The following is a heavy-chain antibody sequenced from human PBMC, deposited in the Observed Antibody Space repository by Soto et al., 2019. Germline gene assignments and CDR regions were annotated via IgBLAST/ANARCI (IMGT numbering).Heavy chain of an antibody. D-gene: IGHD2-15*01. V-gene: IGHV3-11*01. CDR3: ASGVAPSHFDDYYMDV. CDR2: ISGSGSTI. Sequence: QVQLVESGGGLVKPGGSLRLSCAASGFTFSDYYMSWIRQAPGKGLEWVSYISGSGSTIYYADSVKGRFTISRDNAKNSLHLKMNRLTAEATAVYYCASGVAPSHFDDYYMDVWGKGTTVTVSS. CDR1: GFTFSDYY. J-gene: IGHJ6*03.